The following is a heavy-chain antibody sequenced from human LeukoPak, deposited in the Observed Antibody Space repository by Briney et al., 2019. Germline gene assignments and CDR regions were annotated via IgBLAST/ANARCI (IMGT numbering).Heavy chain of an antibody. CDR1: GFTFSSYS. V-gene: IGHV3-48*02. Sequence: PGGTLRLSCAASGFTFSSYSMNWVRQAPGKGVEWVSYISSSSSTIYYEDSVKGRSTISRDNAKNSLYLKMNTLRDEDTAVYYCARDIRPGCLGYWGQGTLVTVSS. CDR2: ISSSSSTI. D-gene: IGHD1-1*01. J-gene: IGHJ4*02. CDR3: ARDIRPGCLGY.